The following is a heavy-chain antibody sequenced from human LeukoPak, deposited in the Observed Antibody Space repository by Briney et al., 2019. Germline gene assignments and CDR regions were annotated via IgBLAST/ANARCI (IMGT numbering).Heavy chain of an antibody. Sequence: GGSLRLSCAASGFTFSSYSMNWVRQAPGKGLEWVSYISSSSSTIYYADSVKGRFTISRDNAKNSLYLQMNSLRAEDTAVYYCARGGQQLVPSNYYYYYYMDVWGKGTTVTVSS. J-gene: IGHJ6*03. CDR2: ISSSSSTI. CDR1: GFTFSSYS. D-gene: IGHD6-13*01. V-gene: IGHV3-48*01. CDR3: ARGGQQLVPSNYYYYYYMDV.